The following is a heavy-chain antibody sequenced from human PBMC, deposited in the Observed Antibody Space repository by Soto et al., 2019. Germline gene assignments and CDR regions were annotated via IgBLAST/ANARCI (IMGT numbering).Heavy chain of an antibody. J-gene: IGHJ4*02. CDR3: VRGYSSGQYDFDY. CDR1: GFTFSSYA. V-gene: IGHV3-30-3*01. D-gene: IGHD6-25*01. Sequence: QVQLVESGGGVVQPGRSLRLSCAASGFTFSSYAMHWVRQAPGKGLEWVAVISYDGSNKYYADSVKGRVTSSRDKSKNTEYRQMNSLRAEDTAVDYVVRGYSSGQYDFDYWGQGTLVTVSS. CDR2: ISYDGSNK.